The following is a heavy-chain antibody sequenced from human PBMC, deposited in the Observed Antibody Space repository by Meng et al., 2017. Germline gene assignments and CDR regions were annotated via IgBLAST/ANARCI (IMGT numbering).Heavy chain of an antibody. CDR1: GFSLSTSGVG. CDR2: IYWDDDK. CDR3: AHRRGDSREGWFDP. D-gene: IGHD2-21*02. V-gene: IGHV2-5*02. Sequence: QTTLKESGPTLLKPTQTLTLTCTFSGFSLSTSGVGVGWIRQPPGKALEWLALIYWDDDKRYSPSLKSRLTITKDTPKNQVVLTMTNMDPVDTATYYCAHRRGDSREGWFDPWGQGTLVTVSS. J-gene: IGHJ5*02.